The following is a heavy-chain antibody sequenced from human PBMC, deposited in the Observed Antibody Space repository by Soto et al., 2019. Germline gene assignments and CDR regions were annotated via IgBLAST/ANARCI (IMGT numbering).Heavy chain of an antibody. J-gene: IGHJ4*02. D-gene: IGHD2-2*01. CDR3: ATSQYCSSTTCHLAY. CDR1: GYTFASHA. CDR2: INSGNGDT. Sequence: QVQLVQSGAEVKKPGASVKVSCKASGYTFASHAMHWVRQAPGQRLEWMGWINSGNGDTKYSQKFQGRVTITRDTSVSTAYMELGSLRSEETAVYYCATSQYCSSTTCHLAYWGPGTLVTVSS. V-gene: IGHV1-3*01.